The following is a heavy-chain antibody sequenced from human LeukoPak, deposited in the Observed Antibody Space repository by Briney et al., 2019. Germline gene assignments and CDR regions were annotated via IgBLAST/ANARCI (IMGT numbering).Heavy chain of an antibody. D-gene: IGHD1-1*01. Sequence: SETLSLTCTVSGASITNYYWTWIRQPPGKGLEWIGYIYYSGSTNYNPSLKSRVTISVDTPNQFSLKLSSVTAADTAVYYCARSRYLYYFDYWGQGTLVTVSS. CDR2: IYYSGST. CDR1: GASITNYY. J-gene: IGHJ4*02. CDR3: ARSRYLYYFDY. V-gene: IGHV4-59*08.